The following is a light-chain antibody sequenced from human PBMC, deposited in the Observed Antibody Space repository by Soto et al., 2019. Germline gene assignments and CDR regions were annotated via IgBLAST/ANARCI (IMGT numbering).Light chain of an antibody. Sequence: VMTQSPDSRAVSLGERAYFNCKYRXSXXYSSNNKNYLAWYQQTQGQPPKXXISRASNRPSGVPDRFSGSQSGTDFTLTIRTLQAEDVAVYYCQQYFGTPLTFGGGTQVDI. V-gene: IGKV4-1*01. J-gene: IGKJ4*01. CDR3: QQYFGTPLT. CDR1: XSXXYSSNNKNY. CDR2: RAS.